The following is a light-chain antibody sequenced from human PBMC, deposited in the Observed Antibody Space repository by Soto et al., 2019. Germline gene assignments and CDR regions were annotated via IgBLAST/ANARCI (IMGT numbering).Light chain of an antibody. CDR1: QNVNTY. CDR3: QHYISHDVLA. CDR2: DAS. Sequence: DIQVTQSPSTLSASVGDRITITCRASQNVNTYLAWYQQRPGEAPKLLIYDASTLEGGVSSRFSGSGSGTEFTLTISSLQPDDFATYYCQHYISHDVLAFGGGTKVEIK. V-gene: IGKV1-5*01. J-gene: IGKJ4*01.